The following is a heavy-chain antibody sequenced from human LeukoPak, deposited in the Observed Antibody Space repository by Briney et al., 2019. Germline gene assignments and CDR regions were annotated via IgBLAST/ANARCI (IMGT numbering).Heavy chain of an antibody. CDR1: GFTFSSYS. CDR3: AKDDSSGYYSDAFDI. Sequence: GGSLRLSCAASGFTFSSYSMNWVRQAPGKGLEWVSSISSSSSYIYYADSVKGRFTISRDNSKNTLYLQMNSLRAEDTAVYYCAKDDSSGYYSDAFDIWGQGTMVTVSS. J-gene: IGHJ3*02. CDR2: ISSSSSYI. V-gene: IGHV3-21*04. D-gene: IGHD3-22*01.